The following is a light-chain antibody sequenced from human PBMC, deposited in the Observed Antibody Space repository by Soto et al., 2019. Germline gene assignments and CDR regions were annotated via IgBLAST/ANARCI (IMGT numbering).Light chain of an antibody. Sequence: DIQMTQSPSSVSASIGDTVIITCRASQDINVYLNWYQHKPGEVPKLLIYSASTLHSGVPSRFTGSGSETDFTLTIASLQPDDFATYYCQQYETFSGTFGPGTKVDIK. CDR3: QQYETFSGT. CDR2: SAS. V-gene: IGKV1-16*01. CDR1: QDINVY. J-gene: IGKJ1*01.